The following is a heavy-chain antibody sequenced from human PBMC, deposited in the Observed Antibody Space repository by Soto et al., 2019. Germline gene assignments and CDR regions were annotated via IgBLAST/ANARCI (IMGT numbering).Heavy chain of an antibody. J-gene: IGHJ4*02. Sequence: QVQLQESGPGLVKPSQTLSLTCTVSGASISNDHYYWSWIRQHPGKGLEWIGYIYYSGTTYYNPSLKSRVAISVDTSKNQFSLKLSSVTAADTAMYYCARDRYFGSGSYSTLDYWGQGTLVTVSS. CDR3: ARDRYFGSGSYSTLDY. CDR1: GASISNDHYY. D-gene: IGHD3-10*01. CDR2: IYYSGTT. V-gene: IGHV4-31*03.